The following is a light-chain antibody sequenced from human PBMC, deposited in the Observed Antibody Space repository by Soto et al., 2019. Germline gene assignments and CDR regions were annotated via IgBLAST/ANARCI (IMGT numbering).Light chain of an antibody. CDR1: SSDVGSYNL. V-gene: IGLV2-23*01. Sequence: QSVLTQPASVSGSPGQSITISCTGTSSDVGSYNLVSWYQQHPGKAPKVLIYEDSKRPSGVSDHFSASKSGNTASLTISGLQADDEADYYCQSYDSSLKNSVFGGGTKLTVL. J-gene: IGLJ3*02. CDR3: QSYDSSLKNSV. CDR2: EDS.